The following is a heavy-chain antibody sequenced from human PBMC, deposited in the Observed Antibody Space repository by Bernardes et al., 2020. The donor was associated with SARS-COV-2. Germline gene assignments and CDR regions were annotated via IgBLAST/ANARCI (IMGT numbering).Heavy chain of an antibody. CDR3: ASVMATWDRGLFSNTYYFYGLDA. V-gene: IGHV3-23*01. CDR2: ISAIGGST. Sequence: GGSLRLSCVASGFTFSKNAMTWVRQVPGKGLEWVSAISAIGGSTYYADSVKGRFTVSRDNSKNTLYLQMDRLRAEDTALYYCASVMATWDRGLFSNTYYFYGLDAWGQGTTVTVSS. D-gene: IGHD3-10*01. CDR1: GFTFSKNA. J-gene: IGHJ6*02.